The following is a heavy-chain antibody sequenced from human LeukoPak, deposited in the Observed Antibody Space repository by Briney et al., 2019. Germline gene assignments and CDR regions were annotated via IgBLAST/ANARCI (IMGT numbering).Heavy chain of an antibody. CDR3: ANGMAVSGTRSDY. V-gene: IGHV4-59*01. Sequence: SETLSLTCTVSGGSLSSYYWSWVRQPPGKGLEWIGYIYYSGSTNYNPSLKSRVTISVDTSKNQFSLKLSSVTAADTAVYYCANGMAVSGTRSDYWGQGTLVTVSS. J-gene: IGHJ4*02. CDR1: GGSLSSYY. CDR2: IYYSGST. D-gene: IGHD6-19*01.